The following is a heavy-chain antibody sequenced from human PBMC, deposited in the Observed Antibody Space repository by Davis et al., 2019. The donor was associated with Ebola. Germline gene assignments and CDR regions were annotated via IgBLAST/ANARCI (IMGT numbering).Heavy chain of an antibody. J-gene: IGHJ5*01. CDR1: GFTFDDYA. Sequence: PGGSLRLSCAASGFTFDDYAMHWVRQAPGRGLEWVSSINWNSANIDYADSVMGRFTISRDNAKNSLYLQMNSLRTEDTALYYCAKGKYDSGGYYYDSWGQGTLVTVSS. V-gene: IGHV3-9*01. CDR3: AKGKYDSGGYYYDS. D-gene: IGHD3-22*01. CDR2: INWNSANI.